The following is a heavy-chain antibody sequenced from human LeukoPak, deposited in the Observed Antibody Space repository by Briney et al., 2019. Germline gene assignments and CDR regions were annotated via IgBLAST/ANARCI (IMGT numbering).Heavy chain of an antibody. Sequence: GRSLRLSCAASGFTFDGYGMYWVRQAPGKGLEWVSGITWNSGDMAYADSVKGRFTISRDNAKNCLYLQMNSLRVEDTALYYCKKVPDGRTGFDYWGQGTLVTVSS. CDR1: GFTFDGYG. CDR2: ITWNSGDM. J-gene: IGHJ4*02. D-gene: IGHD1-1*01. V-gene: IGHV3-9*01. CDR3: KKVPDGRTGFDY.